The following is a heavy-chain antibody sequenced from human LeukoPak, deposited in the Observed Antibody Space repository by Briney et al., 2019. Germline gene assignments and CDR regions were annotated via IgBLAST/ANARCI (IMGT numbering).Heavy chain of an antibody. CDR3: AKWGDYDVLTGYYVPDY. J-gene: IGHJ4*02. CDR1: GFTFSNYA. Sequence: GASLRLSCAASGFTFSNYAMSWVRQAPGKGLEWVSAILGSGGSTYYADSVKGRFTVSRDNSESTLYLQMNSLRAEDTALYYCAKWGDYDVLTGYYVPDYWGQGTLVTVSS. CDR2: ILGSGGST. D-gene: IGHD3-9*01. V-gene: IGHV3-23*01.